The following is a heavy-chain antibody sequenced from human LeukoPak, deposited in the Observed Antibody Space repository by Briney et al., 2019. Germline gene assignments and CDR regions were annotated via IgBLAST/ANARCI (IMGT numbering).Heavy chain of an antibody. CDR3: ARQAVVVVPAAAGDWFDP. V-gene: IGHV4-39*01. D-gene: IGHD2-2*01. CDR2: IYYSGST. J-gene: IGHJ5*02. CDR1: GGSISSSSFY. Sequence: SETLSLTCTVSGGSISSSSFYWGWIRQPPGKGLEWIGSIYYSGSTYYNPSLKSRVTISVDTSKNQFSLKLSSVTAADTAVYYCARQAVVVVPAAAGDWFDPWGQGTLVTVSS.